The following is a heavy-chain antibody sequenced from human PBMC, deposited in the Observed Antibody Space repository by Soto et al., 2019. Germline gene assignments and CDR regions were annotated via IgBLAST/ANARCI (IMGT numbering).Heavy chain of an antibody. V-gene: IGHV3-48*01. CDR3: VKDNVVVADPVTLSY. CDR1: GFTFSSYS. CDR2: ISSSSSTI. D-gene: IGHD4-17*01. Sequence: PEGSLRLSCAASGFTFSSYSMNWVRQAPGKGLEWVSYISSSSSTIYYADSVKGRFTISRDNAKNSLYLQMSSLRAEDTAVYYCVKDNVVVADPVTLSYWGLG. J-gene: IGHJ4*02.